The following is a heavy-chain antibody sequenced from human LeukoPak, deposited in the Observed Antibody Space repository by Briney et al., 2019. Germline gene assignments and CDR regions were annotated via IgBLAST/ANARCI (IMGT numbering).Heavy chain of an antibody. V-gene: IGHV3-30*18. CDR3: AKALTSGWYLDAFNI. D-gene: IGHD6-19*01. J-gene: IGHJ3*02. Sequence: GRSLRLSCAASGFTFSSCGMHWVRQAPGKGLEWVAVISYDGSNKYYGDSVKGRFTISRDNSKNTLFLEMNSLRAEDTAVYYCAKALTSGWYLDAFNIWGQGTMVTVSS. CDR2: ISYDGSNK. CDR1: GFTFSSCG.